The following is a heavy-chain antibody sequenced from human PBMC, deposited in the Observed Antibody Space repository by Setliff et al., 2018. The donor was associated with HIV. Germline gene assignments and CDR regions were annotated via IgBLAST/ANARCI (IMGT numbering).Heavy chain of an antibody. CDR2: IGTQNGNT. D-gene: IGHD3-16*01. J-gene: IGHJ6*03. Sequence: ASVKVSCKASGYSLTTYGVYWVRQAPGQGLEWMGWIGTQNGNTNYAQKFQGRVTMTRDTSISTAYMELSRLRSDDTAVYYCARDGGGPGDYYYYYTDVWAKGATVTVSS. V-gene: IGHV1-18*01. CDR3: ARDGGGPGDYYYYYTDV. CDR1: GYSLTTYG.